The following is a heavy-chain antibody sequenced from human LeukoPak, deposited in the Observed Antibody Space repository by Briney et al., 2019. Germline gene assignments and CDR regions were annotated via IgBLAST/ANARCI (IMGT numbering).Heavy chain of an antibody. CDR3: ARVSSPWSPRDAFDI. J-gene: IGHJ3*02. CDR2: TYYKSKWYN. Sequence: SQTLSLTFAISGGSVSSNSAVWNWIRQSPSRGLEWLGRTYYKSKWYNDYAVSVKSRITINPDTSKNQFSLQLNSLTPEDTAVYYCARVSSPWSPRDAFDIWGQGTMVTVSS. D-gene: IGHD1-26*01. CDR1: GGSVSSNSAV. V-gene: IGHV6-1*01.